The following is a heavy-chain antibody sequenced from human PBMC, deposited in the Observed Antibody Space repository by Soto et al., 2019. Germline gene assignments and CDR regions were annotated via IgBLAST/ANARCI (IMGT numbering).Heavy chain of an antibody. Sequence: ASVKVSCKASGYTFTSYAIHWVRQAPGQRLEWMGWINAGNGNTKYSQKFQGRVTITRDTSASTAYMELSSLRSEDTAVYYCARGQRYYGSGNAFDIWGQGTMVTVSS. V-gene: IGHV1-3*01. CDR3: ARGQRYYGSGNAFDI. CDR1: GYTFTSYA. J-gene: IGHJ3*02. CDR2: INAGNGNT. D-gene: IGHD3-10*01.